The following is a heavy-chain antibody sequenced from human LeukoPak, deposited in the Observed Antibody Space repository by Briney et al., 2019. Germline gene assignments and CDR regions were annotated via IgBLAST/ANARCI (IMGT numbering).Heavy chain of an antibody. J-gene: IGHJ4*02. CDR3: AKSGLGLRYFDWLFGY. D-gene: IGHD3-9*01. CDR1: GFTFSSYA. V-gene: IGHV3-23*01. Sequence: GGSLRLSCAASGFTFSSYAMSWVRQAPGKGLEWVSAISGSGGSTYHADSVKGRFTISRDNSKNTLYLQMNSLRAEDTAVYYCAKSGLGLRYFDWLFGYWGQGTLVTVSS. CDR2: ISGSGGST.